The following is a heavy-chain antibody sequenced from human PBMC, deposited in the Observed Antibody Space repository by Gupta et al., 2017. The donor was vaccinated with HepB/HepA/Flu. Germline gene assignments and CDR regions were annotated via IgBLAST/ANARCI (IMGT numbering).Heavy chain of an antibody. Sequence: EGHLVESGGGLVQPGGSVRLSCEASAITLSTYCMSWVRQAPGKGLEWLANIKEDGSEIYYVDSVKGRFTISRDNAKNALYMKMKSLTVEDTGLYYCVRENIDWGCFDFWGQGTLVTVSS. CDR1: AITLSTYC. J-gene: IGHJ4*02. D-gene: IGHD3-9*01. CDR3: VRENIDWGCFDF. CDR2: IKEDGSEI. V-gene: IGHV3-7*01.